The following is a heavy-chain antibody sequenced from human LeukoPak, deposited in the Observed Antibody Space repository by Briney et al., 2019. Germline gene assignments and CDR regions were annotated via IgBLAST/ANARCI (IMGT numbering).Heavy chain of an antibody. J-gene: IGHJ4*02. CDR2: ISWNSGSI. CDR1: GFTFDDYA. CDR3: ARKNGLDY. V-gene: IGHV3-9*03. Sequence: PGGSLRLSCAASGFTFDDYAMHWVRQAPGKGLEWVSGISWNSGSIGYADSVKGRFTISRDNAKNSLYLQMNSLRAEDMALYYCARKNGLDYWGQGTLVTVSS.